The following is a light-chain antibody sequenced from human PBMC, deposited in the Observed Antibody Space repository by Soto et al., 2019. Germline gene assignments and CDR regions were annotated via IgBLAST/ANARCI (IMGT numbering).Light chain of an antibody. V-gene: IGKV1-5*03. J-gene: IGKJ1*01. CDR3: QQYYSFPRT. Sequence: EIHMTQSPSTLSGSVGDSFTLTCRASQTISSWLAWYQQKPGKAPKLLIYKASTLKSGVPSRFSGSGSGTDFTLTISCLQSEDFATYYCQQYYSFPRTFGQGTKVDIK. CDR1: QTISSW. CDR2: KAS.